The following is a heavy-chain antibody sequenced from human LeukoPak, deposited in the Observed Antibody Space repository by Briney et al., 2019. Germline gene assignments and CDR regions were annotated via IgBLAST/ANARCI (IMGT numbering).Heavy chain of an antibody. Sequence: SETLSLTCAVYGGSFSGYYWSWIRQPPGKGLEWIGEINHSGGTNYNPSLKSRVTISVDTSKNQFSLKLSSVTAADTAVYYCARIPEASSWYVDYWGQGTLVTVSS. CDR1: GGSFSGYY. V-gene: IGHV4-34*01. CDR3: ARIPEASSWYVDY. J-gene: IGHJ4*02. CDR2: INHSGGT. D-gene: IGHD6-13*01.